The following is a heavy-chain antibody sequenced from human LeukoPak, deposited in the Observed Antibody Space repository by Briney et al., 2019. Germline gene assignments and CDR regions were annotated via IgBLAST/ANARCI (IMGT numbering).Heavy chain of an antibody. CDR1: GFTFSSYA. V-gene: IGHV3-23*01. CDR3: ARGGSGSKRGWFDP. J-gene: IGHJ5*02. D-gene: IGHD3-16*01. CDR2: ISGSGGST. Sequence: GGSLRLSSAASGFTFSSYAMSWVRQAPGKGLEWVSAISGSGGSTYYADSVKGRFTISRDNSKNTLYLQMNSLRAEDTAVYYCARGGSGSKRGWFDPWGQGTLVTVSS.